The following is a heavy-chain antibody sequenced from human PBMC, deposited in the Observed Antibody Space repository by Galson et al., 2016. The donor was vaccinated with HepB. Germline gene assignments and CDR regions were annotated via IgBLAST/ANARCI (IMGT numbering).Heavy chain of an antibody. D-gene: IGHD5-24*01. CDR2: ISYDGINK. Sequence: SLRLSCAASGFIFNNYAMHWVRQAPGKGLEWVAVISYDGINKFYADSVKGRFTVSRDNSKNTLYLQINSLRTEDTAVYSCARGRWLQLYYFDYWGQGTLVTVSS. V-gene: IGHV3-30-3*01. CDR3: ARGRWLQLYYFDY. CDR1: GFIFNNYA. J-gene: IGHJ4*02.